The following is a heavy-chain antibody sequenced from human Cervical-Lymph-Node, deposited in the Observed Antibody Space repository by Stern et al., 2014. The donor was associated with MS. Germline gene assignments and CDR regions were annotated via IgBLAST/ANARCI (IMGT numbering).Heavy chain of an antibody. CDR3: ARDSHDLSFDY. CDR1: GYTFTGYY. D-gene: IGHD1-1*01. CDR2: INPQSGGR. J-gene: IGHJ4*02. V-gene: IGHV1-2*02. Sequence: VQLVESGAEVEKPGASVKVSCKASGYTFTGYYIHWVRQAPGQGLEWMGWINPQSGGRDYAQKFQGRVSMTRDTSTNTAYMELGSLRSDDTALYYCARDSHDLSFDYWGQGTLVTVSS.